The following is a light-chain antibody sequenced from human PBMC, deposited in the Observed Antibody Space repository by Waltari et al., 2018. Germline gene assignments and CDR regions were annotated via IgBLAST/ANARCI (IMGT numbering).Light chain of an antibody. CDR2: GST. CDR1: GSNIGAGYD. Sequence: HSVLTQPPSVSGAPGQRVTISCTGSGSNIGAGYDVHWYQPLPRAAPKLLIYGSTTRPLGVPERFFGSTSGTSASLTITGLQAEDEADYYCQSYDTSLSVVFGGGTKLTVL. CDR3: QSYDTSLSVV. J-gene: IGLJ3*02. V-gene: IGLV1-40*01.